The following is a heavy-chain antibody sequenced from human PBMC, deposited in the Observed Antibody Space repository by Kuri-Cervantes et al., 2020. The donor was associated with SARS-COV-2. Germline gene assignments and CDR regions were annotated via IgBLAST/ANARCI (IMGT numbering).Heavy chain of an antibody. Sequence: SETLSLTCTVSGGPISSFTYYWDWIRQPPGKGLEWVGSISSNGNTYYNPSLKSRLTTSVDTSKNQFSLKLSSVTAADTALYYCARDSGKWGWYSFDMWGQGTMVTVSS. J-gene: IGHJ3*02. V-gene: IGHV4-39*07. CDR1: GGPISSFTYY. CDR3: ARDSGKWGWYSFDM. CDR2: ISSNGNT. D-gene: IGHD6-13*01.